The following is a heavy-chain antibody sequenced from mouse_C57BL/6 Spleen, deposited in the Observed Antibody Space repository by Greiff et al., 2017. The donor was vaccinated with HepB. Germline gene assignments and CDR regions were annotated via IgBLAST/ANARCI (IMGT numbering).Heavy chain of an antibody. CDR3: ARDLVLRPY. V-gene: IGHV1-82*01. D-gene: IGHD1-1*01. CDR2: IYPGDGDT. CDR1: GYAFSSSW. Sequence: VQLVESGPELVKPGASVKISCKASGYAFSSSWMNWVKQRPGKGLEWIGRIYPGDGDTNYNGKFKGKATLTADKSSSTAYMQLSSLTSEDSAVYFCARDLVLRPYWGQGTLVTVSA. J-gene: IGHJ3*01.